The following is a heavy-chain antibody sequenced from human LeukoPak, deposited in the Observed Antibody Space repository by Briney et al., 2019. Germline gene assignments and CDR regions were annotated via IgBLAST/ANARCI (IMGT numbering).Heavy chain of an antibody. Sequence: GASLRLSCVASGFRFSSYAMTWVRQAPGKGLEWVSGFSDGAGSTYYAGSVEGRFTISRGNSKNTLYLDMNSLRAEDTAVYFCAKVYATGWSYFDYWGQGTLVTVSS. CDR2: FSDGAGST. V-gene: IGHV3-23*01. CDR1: GFRFSSYA. J-gene: IGHJ4*02. D-gene: IGHD6-19*01. CDR3: AKVYATGWSYFDY.